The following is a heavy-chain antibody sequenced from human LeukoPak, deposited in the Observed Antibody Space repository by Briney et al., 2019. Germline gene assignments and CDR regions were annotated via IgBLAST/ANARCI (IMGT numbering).Heavy chain of an antibody. CDR2: ISYDGSNK. CDR3: AKDWTGTKPFDL. V-gene: IGHV3-30*04. Sequence: GRSLRLSYAASGFTFSSYAMHWVRQAPGKGLEWVAVISYDGSNKYYADSVKGRYTISRDNSKNTLYLQMNSLRAEDTAVYYCAKDWTGTKPFDLWGRGTLVTVSS. CDR1: GFTFSSYA. D-gene: IGHD3/OR15-3a*01. J-gene: IGHJ2*01.